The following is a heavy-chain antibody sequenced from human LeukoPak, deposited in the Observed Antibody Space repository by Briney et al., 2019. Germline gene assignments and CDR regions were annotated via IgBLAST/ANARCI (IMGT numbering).Heavy chain of an antibody. Sequence: GGSLRLSCAASGFTFSSYEMNWVRQAPGKGLEWVSAISGSGGSTYYADSVKGRFTISRDNSKNTLYLQMNSLRAEDTAVYYCARLSRGSLDDAFDIWGQGTMVTVSS. J-gene: IGHJ3*02. CDR3: ARLSRGSLDDAFDI. V-gene: IGHV3-23*01. CDR2: ISGSGGST. D-gene: IGHD1-26*01. CDR1: GFTFSSYE.